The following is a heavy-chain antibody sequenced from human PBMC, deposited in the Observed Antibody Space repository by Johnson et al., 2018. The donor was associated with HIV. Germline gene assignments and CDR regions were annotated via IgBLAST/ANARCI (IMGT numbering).Heavy chain of an antibody. D-gene: IGHD1-1*01. CDR1: GFAFRDYY. Sequence: QVQLVESGGGLVKPGGSLRLSCAASGFAFRDYYMNWMRQAPGKGLEWVSHISSSGSTIYYADSVKGRFTISRDNTKNSLFLQMNSLRTEDTGVYYCARREVVFGSYDNWDAFDIWGQGTMVTVSS. CDR3: ARREVVFGSYDNWDAFDI. V-gene: IGHV3-11*04. CDR2: ISSSGSTI. J-gene: IGHJ3*02.